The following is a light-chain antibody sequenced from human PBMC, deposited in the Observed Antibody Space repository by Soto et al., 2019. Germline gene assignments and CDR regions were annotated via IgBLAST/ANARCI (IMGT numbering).Light chain of an antibody. V-gene: IGLV1-40*01. CDR1: RSNIGAGYD. CDR2: GNT. Sequence: QSVLTQPPSMSGAPGQRVTISCTGTRSNIGAGYDVHWYQQHPETAPKLLIYGNTNRPSGVPDRFSGSKSGTSASLAITGLQTEDEADYYCQSYDNSLSAWVFGGGTKLTVL. CDR3: QSYDNSLSAWV. J-gene: IGLJ3*02.